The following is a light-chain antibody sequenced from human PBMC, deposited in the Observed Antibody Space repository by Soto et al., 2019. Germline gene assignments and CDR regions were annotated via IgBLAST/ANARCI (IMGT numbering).Light chain of an antibody. CDR3: QQRSNWPPSIT. Sequence: EIVLTQSPATLSLSPGERATLSCRASLDISYSLAWYQQKPGQAPRLLIHDASSRVTGIPARFSGSGSETDFTLTISSLEPEDFAVYYCQQRSNWPPSITFGQGTRLEIK. J-gene: IGKJ5*01. V-gene: IGKV3-11*01. CDR2: DAS. CDR1: LDISYS.